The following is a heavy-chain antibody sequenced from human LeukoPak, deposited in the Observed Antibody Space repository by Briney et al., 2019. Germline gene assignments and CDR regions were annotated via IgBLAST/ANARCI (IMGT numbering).Heavy chain of an antibody. D-gene: IGHD6-19*01. J-gene: IGHJ4*02. CDR2: ISGSGGST. V-gene: IGHV3-23*01. CDR1: GFTFSSYG. Sequence: GGSLRLSCAASGFTFSSYGMHWVRQAPGKGLEWVSAISGSGGSTYYADSVKGRFTISRDNSKNTLYLQMNSLRAEDTAVYYCAKVYSSGWYEDYWGQGTLVTVSS. CDR3: AKVYSSGWYEDY.